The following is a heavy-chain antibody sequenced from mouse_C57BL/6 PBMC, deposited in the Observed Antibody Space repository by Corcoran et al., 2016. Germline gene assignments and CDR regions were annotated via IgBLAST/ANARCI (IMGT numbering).Heavy chain of an antibody. CDR2: INTYSGVP. J-gene: IGHJ3*01. D-gene: IGHD2-5*01. V-gene: IGHV9-3*01. CDR3: ARDYSNAAWFAY. Sequence: QIQLVQSGPELKKPGETVKISCKASGYTFTTYGMSWVKQAPGKGLKWRGWINTYSGVPTYADDFKGRFAFSLETSASTAYLQINNLKNEDTATYFCARDYSNAAWFAYWGQGTLVTVSA. CDR1: GYTFTTYG.